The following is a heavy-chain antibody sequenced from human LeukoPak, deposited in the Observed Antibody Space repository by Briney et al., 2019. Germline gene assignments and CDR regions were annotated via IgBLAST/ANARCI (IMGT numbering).Heavy chain of an antibody. CDR3: ARETSDFYY. Sequence: GASVTVSFMASGYTFTGYYMNWVRQAPGQGLEWMGWINPNSGGTSYAQKFQGRVTMTRDTSISTAYMELSSLRSDDTAVYYCARETSDFYYWGQGTLVTVSS. J-gene: IGHJ4*02. CDR1: GYTFTGYY. V-gene: IGHV1-2*02. CDR2: INPNSGGT.